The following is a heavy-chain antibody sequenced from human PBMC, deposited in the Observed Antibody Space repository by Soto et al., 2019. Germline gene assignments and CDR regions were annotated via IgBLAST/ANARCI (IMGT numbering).Heavy chain of an antibody. CDR2: TYYRSRWYN. J-gene: IGHJ4*02. D-gene: IGHD3-16*01. CDR3: ARTGGYFDY. Sequence: SQTLSLTCAISGYSVSSNSAAWNWVRQSPSRGLEWLGRTYYRSRWYNDYAVPVKSRITVNPDTSKNQFSLQLKSVTPEDTAINYCARTGGYFDYWGQGTPVTVSS. CDR1: GYSVSSNSAA. V-gene: IGHV6-1*01.